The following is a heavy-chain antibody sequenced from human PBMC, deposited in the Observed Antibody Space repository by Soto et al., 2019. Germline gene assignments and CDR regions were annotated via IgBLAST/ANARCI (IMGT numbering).Heavy chain of an antibody. CDR2: IYPGDSDT. CDR3: ARGRLAGDSSSWYVY. Sequence: GESLKISCKGSGYSFTSYWIGWVRQMPGKGLEWMGIIYPGDSDTRYSPSFQGQVTISADKSISIAYLQWSSLKASDTAMYYCARGRLAGDSSSWYVYWGQGTLVTVSS. J-gene: IGHJ4*02. CDR1: GYSFTSYW. V-gene: IGHV5-51*01. D-gene: IGHD6-13*01.